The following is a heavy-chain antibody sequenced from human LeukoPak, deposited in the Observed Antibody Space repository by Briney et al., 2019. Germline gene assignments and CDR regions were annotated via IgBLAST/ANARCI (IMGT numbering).Heavy chain of an antibody. CDR3: ARGQYHLLYWYFDL. CDR1: GGSITSSNCS. CDR2: IYFTGST. J-gene: IGHJ2*01. V-gene: IGHV4-39*07. Sequence: SETLSLTCTVSGGSITSSNCSWGWIRQPPGKGLEWIGSIYFTGSTYYKQSLKSRATISVDTSKNQFSLKLSSVTAADTAVYYCARGQYHLLYWYFDLWGRGTLVTVSS. D-gene: IGHD2-2*01.